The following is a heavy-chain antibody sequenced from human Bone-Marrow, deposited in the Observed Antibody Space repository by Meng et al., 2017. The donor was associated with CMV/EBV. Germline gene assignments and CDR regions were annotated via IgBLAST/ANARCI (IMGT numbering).Heavy chain of an antibody. Sequence: ASVKVSCKASGYTFTSYGISWVRQAPGQGLEWMGWINPNSGGTNYAQKFQGRVTMTRDTSISTAYMELSRLRSDDTAVYYCARDLLYDSSGYPDYWGQGPLVTVSS. D-gene: IGHD3-22*01. CDR2: INPNSGGT. V-gene: IGHV1-2*02. CDR1: GYTFTSYG. J-gene: IGHJ4*02. CDR3: ARDLLYDSSGYPDY.